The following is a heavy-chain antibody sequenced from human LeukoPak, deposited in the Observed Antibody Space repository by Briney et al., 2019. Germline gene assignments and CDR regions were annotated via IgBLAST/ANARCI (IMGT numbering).Heavy chain of an antibody. J-gene: IGHJ4*02. CDR3: ARGRYSSTTYYFDY. CDR2: IKKDGNEK. D-gene: IGHD6-13*01. Sequence: GGSLRLSCAPFGFTFGSVWMSWVRQAPGEGLEWVANIKKDGNEKYSVDSVKGRFTIYRDNAKSSLYLQMNSLRAEDTAVYYCARGRYSSTTYYFDYWGQGTLVTVSS. CDR1: GFTFGSVW. V-gene: IGHV3-7*03.